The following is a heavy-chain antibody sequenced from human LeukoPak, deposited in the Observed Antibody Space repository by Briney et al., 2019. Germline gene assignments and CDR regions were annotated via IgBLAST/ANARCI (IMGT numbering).Heavy chain of an antibody. CDR1: GYTFTSYY. J-gene: IGHJ4*02. D-gene: IGHD3-10*01. V-gene: IGHV1-46*01. Sequence: ASVKVSCKASGYTFTSYYMHWVRQAPGQGLEWMGIINPSGGSTSYAQKFQGRVTMTRGMSTSTVYMELSRLRPDDTAMYYCARDAPAQMVDFDYWGQGTLVTVSS. CDR3: ARDAPAQMVDFDY. CDR2: INPSGGST.